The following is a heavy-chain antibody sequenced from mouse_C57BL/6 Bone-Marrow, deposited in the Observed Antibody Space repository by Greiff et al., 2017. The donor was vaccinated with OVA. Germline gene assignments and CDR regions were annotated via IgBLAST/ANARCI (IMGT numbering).Heavy chain of an antibody. CDR2: IYPRSGNT. CDR3: ARLRIPVVY. CDR1: GYTFTSYG. Sequence: QVHVKQSGAELARPGASVTLSCKASGYTFTSYGISWVKQRPGQGLEWIGEIYPRSGNTSYNEKFKGKAKLTADKSSSTAYMELRSLTSEDSAVYFCARLRIPVVYWGQGTTLTVSS. D-gene: IGHD1-1*01. V-gene: IGHV1-81*01. J-gene: IGHJ2*01.